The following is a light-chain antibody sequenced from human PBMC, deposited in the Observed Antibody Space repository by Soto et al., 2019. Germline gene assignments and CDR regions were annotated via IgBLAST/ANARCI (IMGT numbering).Light chain of an antibody. CDR1: QSISSSY. CDR2: GAS. CDR3: QRYGSSLWT. Sequence: EIVLTQSPGTLSLSPGERATLSCRASQSISSSYLAWYQQKPGQAPRLLIYGASGRATGIPDRFSGSGSGTDFSLTISRLEPEDFAVYYCQRYGSSLWTFGQGTKVEIK. V-gene: IGKV3-20*01. J-gene: IGKJ1*01.